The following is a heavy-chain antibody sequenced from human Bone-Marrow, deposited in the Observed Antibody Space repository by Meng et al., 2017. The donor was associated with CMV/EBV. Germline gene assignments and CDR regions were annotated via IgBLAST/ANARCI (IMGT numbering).Heavy chain of an antibody. D-gene: IGHD3-3*01. CDR1: GYTFTSYG. Sequence: SEKVSCKASGYTFTSYGISWVRQAPGQGLEWMGRIIPILGIANYAQKFQGRVTITADKSTSTAYMELSSLRSEDTAVYYCARGCHGEWLLNYYYYGMDVWGQGTTVTVSS. V-gene: IGHV1-69*04. CDR2: IIPILGIA. CDR3: ARGCHGEWLLNYYYYGMDV. J-gene: IGHJ6*02.